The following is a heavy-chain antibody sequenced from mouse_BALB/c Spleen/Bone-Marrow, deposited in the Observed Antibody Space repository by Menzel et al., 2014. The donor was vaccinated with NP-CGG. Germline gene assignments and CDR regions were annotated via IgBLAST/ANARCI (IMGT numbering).Heavy chain of an antibody. CDR1: GYTFTDFN. CDR2: INPNNGGT. J-gene: IGHJ2*01. CDR3: AREERGFDY. Sequence: VQLQQSGPELVKPGASVKMSCKASGYTFTDFNMDWVKQSHGKSLEWIGDINPNNGGTIYNQKFKGRATLTVDTSSRTAYMEFRSLTSEDTAVYFCAREERGFDYWGQAPLSQSPQ. V-gene: IGHV1-18*01.